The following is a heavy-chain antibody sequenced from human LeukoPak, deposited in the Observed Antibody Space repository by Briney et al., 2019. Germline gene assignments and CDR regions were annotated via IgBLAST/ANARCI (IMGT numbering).Heavy chain of an antibody. CDR2: IYYSGST. J-gene: IGHJ5*02. Sequence: SETLSLTCTVSGGSISSSSYYWGWIRQPPGKGLEWIGSIYYSGSTYYNPSLKSRVTISVDTSKNQFSLKLSSVTAADTAVYYCAREGMVRGVIKHGRKYNWSDPWGQGTLVTVSS. D-gene: IGHD3-10*01. CDR3: AREGMVRGVIKHGRKYNWSDP. CDR1: GGSISSSSYY. V-gene: IGHV4-39*07.